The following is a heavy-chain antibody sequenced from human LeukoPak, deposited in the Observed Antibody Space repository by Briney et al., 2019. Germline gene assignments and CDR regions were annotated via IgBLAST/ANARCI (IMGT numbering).Heavy chain of an antibody. V-gene: IGHV3-23*01. CDR2: ISGSGGST. J-gene: IGHJ4*02. D-gene: IGHD3-10*01. CDR3: AKAGGSGSYYYFDY. Sequence: GGSLRLSCAASGFTFSSYAMSWVRQAPGKGLEWVSAISGSGGSTYYADSVKGRFTISRDNSKNTLYLQMNSLKAEDTAVYYCAKAGGSGSYYYFDYWGQGTLVTVSS. CDR1: GFTFSSYA.